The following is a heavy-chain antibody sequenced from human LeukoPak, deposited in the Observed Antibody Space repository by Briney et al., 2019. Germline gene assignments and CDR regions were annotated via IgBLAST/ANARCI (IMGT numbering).Heavy chain of an antibody. J-gene: IGHJ3*02. Sequence: GESLKIPCKGSEYSFTMYWIAWVRQMPGKGLEWMGIIYPGDSDSRYSPSFQGQVTISADKPISTAYLQWSSLKASDTAMYYCARRGFCSGGNCFSNAFDIWGQGTMVTVSS. CDR1: EYSFTMYW. V-gene: IGHV5-51*01. D-gene: IGHD2-15*01. CDR3: ARRGFCSGGNCFSNAFDI. CDR2: IYPGDSDS.